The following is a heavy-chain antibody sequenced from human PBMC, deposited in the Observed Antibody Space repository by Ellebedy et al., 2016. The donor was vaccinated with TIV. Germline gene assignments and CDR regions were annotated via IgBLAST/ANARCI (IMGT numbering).Heavy chain of an antibody. CDR3: ARDYRGLDSTKRFDH. V-gene: IGHV1-46*04. Sequence: AASVKVSCKASGYTLTNHYMHWVRQAPGQGLEWMGIINPNDGSTSYAQQLQGRVTMTRDTSTSTVYMELSSLRFEDTAAYYCARDYRGLDSTKRFDHWGQGTLVTVSS. D-gene: IGHD5-12*01. CDR1: GYTLTNHY. CDR2: INPNDGST. J-gene: IGHJ4*02.